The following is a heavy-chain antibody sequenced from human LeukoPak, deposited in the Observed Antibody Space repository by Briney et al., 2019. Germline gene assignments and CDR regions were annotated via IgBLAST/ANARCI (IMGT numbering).Heavy chain of an antibody. CDR3: ARGSGKMATITDFDY. CDR1: GFTFNNYN. CDR2: ISYDGSNK. Sequence: PGGSLRLSCAASGFTFNNYNMNWVRQAPGKGLEWVAVISYDGSNKYYADSVKGRFTISRDNAKNSLYLQMNSLRAEDTAVYYCARGSGKMATITDFDYWGQGTLVTVSS. D-gene: IGHD5-24*01. J-gene: IGHJ4*02. V-gene: IGHV3-30*03.